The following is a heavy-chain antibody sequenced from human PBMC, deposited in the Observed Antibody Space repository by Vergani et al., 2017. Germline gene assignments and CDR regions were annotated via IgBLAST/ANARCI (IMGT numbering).Heavy chain of an antibody. J-gene: IGHJ3*02. CDR3: TTDNQQSSLGHXSVTNCYGGVFDI. D-gene: IGHD2-15*01. CDR2: IYTSGST. CDR1: GGSISSGSYY. Sequence: QVQLQESGPGLVKPSQTLSLTCTVSGGSISSGSYYWSWIRQPAGKGLEWIGRIYTSGSTSYNPSLKSRVTMSVDTSKNQFSLKLSSVTAADTAVYYCTTDNQQSSLGHXSVTNCYGGVFDIWGQGTVVTVSS. V-gene: IGHV4-61*02.